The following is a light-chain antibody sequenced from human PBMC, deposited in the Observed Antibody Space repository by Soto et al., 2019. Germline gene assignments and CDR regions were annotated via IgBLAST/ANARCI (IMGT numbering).Light chain of an antibody. V-gene: IGKV1-39*01. CDR1: QSISSN. J-gene: IGKJ1*01. Sequence: DMVLPQSPSSVSASVGDRVTITCRASQSISSNLSWNQQKPGKAPKLLIYAASTLESGVPSRYSGSGCGTDFALTISSLQPEDFPRYYCQQTFSSAWTCRRGTKVEI. CDR3: QQTFSSAWT. CDR2: AAS.